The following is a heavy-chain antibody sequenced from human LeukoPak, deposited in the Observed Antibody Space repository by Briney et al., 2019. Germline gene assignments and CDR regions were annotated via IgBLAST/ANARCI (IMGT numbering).Heavy chain of an antibody. CDR3: YAGYTWETTVVDY. CDR1: GYTFTSYY. D-gene: IGHD1-1*01. V-gene: IGHV1-46*01. J-gene: IGHJ4*02. Sequence: ASVKVSCKASGYTFTSYYMHWVRQAPGQGLEWMGIINPSGGSTSYAPKFQGRVTMTRDTSTSTVYMELSSLRSEDTAVYYCYAGYTWETTVVDYWGQGTLVTVSS. CDR2: INPSGGST.